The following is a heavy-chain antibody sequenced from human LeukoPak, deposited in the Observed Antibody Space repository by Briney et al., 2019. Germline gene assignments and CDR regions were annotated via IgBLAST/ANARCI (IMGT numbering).Heavy chain of an antibody. CDR2: ISSSGNTI. CDR3: ARDENNSGTYYDAFDI. V-gene: IGHV3-48*01. J-gene: IGHJ3*02. Sequence: GGSLRLSCAASGFTFSTYSMNWVRQAPGKGLEWVSYISSSGNTIYYADSVKGRFTISRDNAKSSLYLQINSLRAEDAAVYYCARDENNSGTYYDAFDIWGQGTMVTVSS. D-gene: IGHD1-26*01. CDR1: GFTFSTYS.